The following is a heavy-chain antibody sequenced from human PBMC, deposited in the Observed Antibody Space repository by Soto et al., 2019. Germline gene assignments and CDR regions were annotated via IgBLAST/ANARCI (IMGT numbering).Heavy chain of an antibody. CDR3: AREIRSGYYKYWYFDL. V-gene: IGHV1-2*04. D-gene: IGHD3-3*01. J-gene: IGHJ2*01. CDR2: INPNSGGT. CDR1: GYTFTDYY. Sequence: QVQLVQSGAEVKKPGASVKVSCKASGYTFTDYYMHWVRQAPGQGLEWMGWINPNSGGTKYAQKFLAWVTMTADTSISTAYLELSRLRSDHTAVYYCAREIRSGYYKYWYFDLWGRGTLVTVSS.